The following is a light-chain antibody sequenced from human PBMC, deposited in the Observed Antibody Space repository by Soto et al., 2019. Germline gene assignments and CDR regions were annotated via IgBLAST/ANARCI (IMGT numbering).Light chain of an antibody. V-gene: IGKV3-11*01. Sequence: EIVLTQSPATLSLSPGERATLSCRASQSVSNYLAWYQQKPGQAPRLLIYDASNRATDIPARFSGSVSGTDFTLTISSLEPEDFAVYYGQQRSNWPPFTFGQGTRLEIK. CDR1: QSVSNY. J-gene: IGKJ5*01. CDR2: DAS. CDR3: QQRSNWPPFT.